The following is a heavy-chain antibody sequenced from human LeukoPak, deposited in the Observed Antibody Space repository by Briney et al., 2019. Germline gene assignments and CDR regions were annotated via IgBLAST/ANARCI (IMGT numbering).Heavy chain of an antibody. CDR3: AKDPGVWGSYRKYYFDH. J-gene: IGHJ4*02. CDR2: IRYDGSNK. CDR1: GFTFSSYG. Sequence: EAGGSLRLSCAASGFTFSSYGMHWVRQAPGKGLEWVAFIRYDGSNKYYADSVKGRFTISRDNSKNTLYLQMNSLRAEDTAVYYCAKDPGVWGSYRKYYFDHWGQGTLVTVSS. D-gene: IGHD3-16*02. V-gene: IGHV3-30*02.